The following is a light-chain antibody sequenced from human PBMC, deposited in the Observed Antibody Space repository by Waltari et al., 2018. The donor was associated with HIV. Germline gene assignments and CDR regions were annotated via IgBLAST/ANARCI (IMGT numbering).Light chain of an antibody. V-gene: IGLV2-23*02. CDR2: EVS. Sequence: QSALTQPASVSGSPGQSITISCTGTSSDVGSYNLVSWYQQHPGKVPKPMIYEVSKRPSGVSNGFSGSKSGNTASLTISGLQAEDEADYYCCSYAGTNTWQVFGTGTKVTVL. CDR3: CSYAGTNTWQV. J-gene: IGLJ1*01. CDR1: SSDVGSYNL.